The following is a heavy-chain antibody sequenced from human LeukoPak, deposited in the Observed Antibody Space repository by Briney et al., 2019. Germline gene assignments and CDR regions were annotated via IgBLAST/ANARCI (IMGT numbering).Heavy chain of an antibody. J-gene: IGHJ6*02. V-gene: IGHV3-21*04. CDR1: GFTFSTFI. CDR2: IDGSGTYI. Sequence: GGSLRLSCAASGFTFSTFIMNWVRQAPGKEGLEWVSSIDGSGTYIYYADSMKGRFTISRDNAKNSLYLQVNSLRAEDTAVYYWGKGGQGGGPRHGYYYYYAMDVWGQGTTVTVSS. CDR3: GKGGQGGGPRHGYYYYYAMDV. D-gene: IGHD5-24*01.